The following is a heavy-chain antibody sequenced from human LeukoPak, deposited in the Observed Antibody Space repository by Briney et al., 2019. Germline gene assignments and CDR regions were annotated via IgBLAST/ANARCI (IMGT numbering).Heavy chain of an antibody. CDR1: GFPFSGYW. J-gene: IGHJ4*02. Sequence: GGSLRPSCAASGFPFSGYWMDWVRQAPGKGMEWVANIKEDGSDQYFADSVKGRFTISRDNAKNSLYLEMSSLRAEDTAVYYCSRSLDYWGQGVLVTVSS. CDR2: IKEDGSDQ. CDR3: SRSLDY. V-gene: IGHV3-7*01.